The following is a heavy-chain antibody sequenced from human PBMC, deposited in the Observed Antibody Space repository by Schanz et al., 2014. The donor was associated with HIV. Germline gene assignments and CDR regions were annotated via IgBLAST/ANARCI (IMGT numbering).Heavy chain of an antibody. CDR3: ATDERNHCTGGSCYGYFDF. D-gene: IGHD2-15*01. Sequence: QVQLVQSGAVVKKPGASMKVSCTASGNRFIDYNIHWVRQAPGQGLEWMGWVNPKSGSTKYAQKFQGRVPMTRETSISTLYMELSSLSADDTAVYYCATDERNHCTGGSCYGYFDFWGQGTLVTVSS. CDR1: GNRFIDYN. CDR2: VNPKSGST. J-gene: IGHJ4*02. V-gene: IGHV1-2*02.